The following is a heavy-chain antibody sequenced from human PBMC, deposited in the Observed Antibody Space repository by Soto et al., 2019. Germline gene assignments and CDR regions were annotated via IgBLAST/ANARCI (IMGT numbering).Heavy chain of an antibody. J-gene: IGHJ6*04. CDR3: ARGDRGGSGSPASYYYSGLDX. V-gene: IGHV3-23*01. D-gene: IGHD3-10*01. CDR1: GVTFSSYA. Sequence: DVQLLESGGDLVQPGGSLRLSCAASGVTFSSYAMSWVRQAPGKGLAWVSSVSAGGDMTYYSDSVKGRFTISRDNSNNAQFLQMNSLRAEDTALYYCARGDRGGSGSPASYYYSGLDXWXXGXTVTVSS. CDR2: VSAGGDMT.